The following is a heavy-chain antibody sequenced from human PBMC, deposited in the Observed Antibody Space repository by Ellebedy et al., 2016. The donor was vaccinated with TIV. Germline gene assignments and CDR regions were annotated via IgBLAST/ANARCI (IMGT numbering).Heavy chain of an antibody. CDR3: ARDPYHGALDY. Sequence: GESLKISCAASGFTFSNYWMSWVRQAPGKGLEWVASINPDGSEKYYVDSVKGRFTISRDNARTSLYLQIDSLRDDDTAVYYCARDPYHGALDYWGQGTPVAVSS. V-gene: IGHV3-7*03. J-gene: IGHJ4*02. D-gene: IGHD4-17*01. CDR2: INPDGSEK. CDR1: GFTFSNYW.